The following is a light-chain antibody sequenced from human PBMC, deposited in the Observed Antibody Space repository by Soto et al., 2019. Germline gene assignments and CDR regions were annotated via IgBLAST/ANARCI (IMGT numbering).Light chain of an antibody. J-gene: IGLJ1*01. CDR1: SSDVGKYNL. Sequence: ALTQPASVSGSPGESITISCTGTSSDVGKYNLVSWYQQDPGRAPKLIIYEGSKRPSGVSDRFSGSKSGDTASLTISGLQYDDETDYYCCSYAGGGSSVFGTGTKVTVL. CDR3: CSYAGGGSSV. V-gene: IGLV2-23*01. CDR2: EGS.